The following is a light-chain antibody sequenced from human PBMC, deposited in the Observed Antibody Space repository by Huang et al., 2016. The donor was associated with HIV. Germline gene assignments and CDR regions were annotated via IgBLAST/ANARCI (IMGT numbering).Light chain of an antibody. CDR2: AAS. CDR3: QQSYSAPVT. CDR1: QSISTY. V-gene: IGKV1-39*01. J-gene: IGKJ4*01. Sequence: DIQMTQSPSSLSASVGDRVTITCRASQSISTYLNWYQQKPGKAPNLLIYAASSLHSGVPSRFSGSGSGTDFTLTISSLQPEDFSTYYCQQSYSAPVTFGGGTKVEIK.